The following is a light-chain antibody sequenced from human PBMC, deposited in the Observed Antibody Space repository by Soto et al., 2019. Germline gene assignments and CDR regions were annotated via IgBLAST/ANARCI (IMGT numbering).Light chain of an antibody. CDR2: DAS. CDR1: QDISNY. Sequence: DIQMTQSPSSLSASVGDRVTITCQASQDISNYLNWYQQKPGKAPKLLIYDASNMERGVPSRFSGSGSGTDFTFTISSLQPEDIATYYCQQYDNLPFTFGGGTKVEI. CDR3: QQYDNLPFT. V-gene: IGKV1-33*01. J-gene: IGKJ4*01.